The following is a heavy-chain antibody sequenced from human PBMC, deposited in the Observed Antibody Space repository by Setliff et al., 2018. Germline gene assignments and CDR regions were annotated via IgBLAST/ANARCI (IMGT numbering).Heavy chain of an antibody. D-gene: IGHD6-13*01. CDR1: GGSISSSRYY. V-gene: IGHV4-39*01. Sequence: PSETLSLTCTVSGGSISSSRYYWGWIGQPPGKELEWIGRINYSGSTYYNPSLKSRVTIAVETSKNQFSLKLSSVTAADTAVYYCARAAGYSSSWYHYYYDMDVLGQGTTVTVSS. CDR2: INYSGST. J-gene: IGHJ6*02. CDR3: ARAAGYSSSWYHYYYDMDV.